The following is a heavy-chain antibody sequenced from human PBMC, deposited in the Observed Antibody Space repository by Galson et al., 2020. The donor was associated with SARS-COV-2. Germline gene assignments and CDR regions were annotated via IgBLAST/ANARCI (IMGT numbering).Heavy chain of an antibody. CDR1: GFKFDSYA. J-gene: IGHJ6*02. Sequence: GGSLRLSCVVSGFKFDSYAMHWVRLVPGRGLEWVSSINWHSDITAYADSVRGRFTISRDNAKNSLYLQMNSLAAEDTALYYCAKDMGWDPVDGTLRSWGQGSAVTVSS. V-gene: IGHV3-9*01. CDR2: INWHSDIT. CDR3: AKDMGWDPVDGTLRS. D-gene: IGHD1-1*01.